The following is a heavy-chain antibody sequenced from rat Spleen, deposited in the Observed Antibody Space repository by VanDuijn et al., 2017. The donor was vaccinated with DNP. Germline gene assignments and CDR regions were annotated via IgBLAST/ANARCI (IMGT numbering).Heavy chain of an antibody. CDR3: ARRDGSYYFDY. CDR2: ITTGGGYT. J-gene: IGHJ2*01. D-gene: IGHD1-3*01. CDR1: GFTFSDSD. Sequence: EVQLVESGGDLVQPGRSLKLFCAASGFTFSDSDMAWVRQAPTKGLDWVASITTGGGYTYYRDSVKGRFTISRDNAKSTLYLQMDSLRSEETATYYCARRDGSYYFDYWGQGVMVTVSS. V-gene: IGHV5S11*01.